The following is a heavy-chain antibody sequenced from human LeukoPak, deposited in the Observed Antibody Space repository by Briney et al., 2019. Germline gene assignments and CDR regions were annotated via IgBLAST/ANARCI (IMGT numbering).Heavy chain of an antibody. J-gene: IGHJ5*02. V-gene: IGHV4-30-4*08. CDR2: IYYSGST. Sequence: SQTLSLTCTVSGGSISSGGYYWSWIRQHPGKGLEWIGYIYYSGSTYYSPSLKSRITISVDTSKNQFSLKLSSVTAADTAVYYCARGDYYGSSSYPNWFDPWGQGTLVTVSS. CDR3: ARGDYYGSSSYPNWFDP. CDR1: GGSISSGGYY. D-gene: IGHD3-22*01.